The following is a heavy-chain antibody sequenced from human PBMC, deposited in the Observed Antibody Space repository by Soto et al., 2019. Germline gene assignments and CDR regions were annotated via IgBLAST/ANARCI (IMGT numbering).Heavy chain of an antibody. J-gene: IGHJ4*02. CDR2: ISYDGSNK. Sequence: PGGSLRLSCAASGFTFSSYGMHWVRQAPGKGLEWVAVISYDGSNKYYADSVKGRFTISRDNSKNTLYLQMNSLRAEDTAVYYCAKSPHYDFWSGYTLAFDYWGQGTLVTAPQ. D-gene: IGHD3-3*01. CDR1: GFTFSSYG. CDR3: AKSPHYDFWSGYTLAFDY. V-gene: IGHV3-30*18.